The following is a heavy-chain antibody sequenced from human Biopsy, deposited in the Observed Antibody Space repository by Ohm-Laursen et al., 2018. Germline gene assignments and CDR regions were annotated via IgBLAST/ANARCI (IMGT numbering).Heavy chain of an antibody. J-gene: IGHJ4*02. CDR3: ARVFCTSTTCYGLLDN. CDR2: IVPVLGHL. Sequence: SVKVSCKASGGPSSNYAFSWVRQAPGQGLEWVGRIVPVLGHLNYAQRFQGRVSITADKSTSYVFMELSRLTSGDTAVYYCARVFCTSTTCYGLLDNWGQGTVVTVSS. V-gene: IGHV1-69*04. CDR1: GGPSSNYA. D-gene: IGHD2/OR15-2a*01.